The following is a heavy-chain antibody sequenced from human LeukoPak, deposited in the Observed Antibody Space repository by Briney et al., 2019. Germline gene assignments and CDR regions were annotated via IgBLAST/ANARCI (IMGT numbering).Heavy chain of an antibody. CDR1: GFTFSSYS. V-gene: IGHV3-21*01. CDR2: ISSSSSYI. Sequence: GGSLRLSCAASGFTFSSYSMNWVRQAPGKGLEWVSSISSSSSYIYYADSVKGRFTISRDNAKNSLYLQMNSLRAEDTAVYYCARSPGYCSSNSCYPYYFDYWGQGTLVTVSS. CDR3: ARSPGYCSSNSCYPYYFDY. D-gene: IGHD2-2*01. J-gene: IGHJ4*02.